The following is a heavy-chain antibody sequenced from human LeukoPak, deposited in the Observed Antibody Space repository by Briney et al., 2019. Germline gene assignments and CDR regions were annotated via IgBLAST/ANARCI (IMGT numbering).Heavy chain of an antibody. J-gene: IGHJ3*02. Sequence: GGSLRLSCTASGFSFSSPGMNWFRQAPGKGLEWVSSINGESTFKVYADSVKGRFTIYRDNAKNSLYLQMDSLRAEDTAVYYCAKYQTGTWTSYDSSDIWGQGTLVTVSS. CDR2: INGESTFK. CDR3: AKYQTGTWTSYDSSDI. V-gene: IGHV3-21*01. CDR1: GFSFSSPG. D-gene: IGHD1-7*01.